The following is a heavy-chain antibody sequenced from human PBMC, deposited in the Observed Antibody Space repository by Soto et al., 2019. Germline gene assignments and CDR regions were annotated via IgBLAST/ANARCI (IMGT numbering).Heavy chain of an antibody. D-gene: IGHD6-19*01. CDR3: ARDEAVAGYYYYGMDV. CDR1: GFTFSRYP. CDR2: ISYDGSNK. J-gene: IGHJ6*02. Sequence: WGALRLSCAASGFTFSRYPTHWVRQAPGKGLEWVAVISYDGSNKYYADSVKGRFTISRDNSKNTLYLQMNSLRAEDTAVYYCARDEAVAGYYYYGMDVWGQGTTVTVS. V-gene: IGHV3-30-3*01.